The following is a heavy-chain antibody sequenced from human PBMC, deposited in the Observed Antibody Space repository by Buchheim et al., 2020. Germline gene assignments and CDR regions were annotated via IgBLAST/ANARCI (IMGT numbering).Heavy chain of an antibody. V-gene: IGHV4-34*01. Sequence: QVQLQQWGAGLLKPSETLSLTCAVYGGSFSGYYWSWIRQPPGKGLEWIGEINHSGSTNYNPSLKSRVTISVDTSKNQFSLKLSSVTAADTAVYYCARYLGYCSSTSCYTSGRFDPWGQGTL. CDR1: GGSFSGYY. D-gene: IGHD2-2*02. CDR3: ARYLGYCSSTSCYTSGRFDP. J-gene: IGHJ5*02. CDR2: INHSGST.